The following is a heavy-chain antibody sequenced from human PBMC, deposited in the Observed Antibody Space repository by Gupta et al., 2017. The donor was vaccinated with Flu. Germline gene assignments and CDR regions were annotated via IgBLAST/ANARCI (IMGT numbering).Heavy chain of an antibody. D-gene: IGHD2-8*01. CDR1: EDNFTKYA. J-gene: IGHJ4*02. CDR2: INAADGNT. Sequence: QVHLVQSGAEVKKPGASVKVSCKASEDNFTKYALYWMRHAPGQRLEWMGRINAADGNTKYSQKFQGRLTITRDTSTYTAYMELSSLRSEDTAVYYCARGAAYCSNGVCAWGYYFENWGQGTLVTVSS. V-gene: IGHV1-3*01. CDR3: ARGAAYCSNGVCAWGYYFEN.